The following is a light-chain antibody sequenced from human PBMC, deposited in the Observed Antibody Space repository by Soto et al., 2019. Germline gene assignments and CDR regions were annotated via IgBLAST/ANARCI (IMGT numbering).Light chain of an antibody. V-gene: IGKV1-5*01. CDR1: QSISNW. CDR2: DAS. Sequence: DIQMTQSPSTLSASVGDRVTITCLASQSISNWVAWYQQKPGKSPALLIYDASTLQSGVPSRFSGSGSGTDFTLTIDGLEPEDFVVYYCQQYGYSPITFGQGTRLEIK. J-gene: IGKJ5*01. CDR3: QQYGYSPIT.